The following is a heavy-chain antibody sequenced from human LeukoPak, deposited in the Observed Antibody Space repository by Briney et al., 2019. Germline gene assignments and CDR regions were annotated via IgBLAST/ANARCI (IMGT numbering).Heavy chain of an antibody. Sequence: ASVKVSCKASGGTFSSYAISWVRQAPGQGLEWIGGIIPIFGTANYAQKFQGRVTITADESTSTAYMELSSLRSEDTAVYYCARAYYYDSSGCYPLDYWGQGTLVTVSS. CDR3: ARAYYYDSSGCYPLDY. CDR2: IIPIFGTA. J-gene: IGHJ4*02. D-gene: IGHD3-22*01. CDR1: GGTFSSYA. V-gene: IGHV1-69*13.